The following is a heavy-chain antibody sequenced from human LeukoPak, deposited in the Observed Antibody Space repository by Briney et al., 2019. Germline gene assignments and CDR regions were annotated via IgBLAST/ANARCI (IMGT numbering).Heavy chain of an antibody. Sequence: PSETLSLTCTVSGGSISSYYWSWIRQSPGKGLERIGFIYYSGSPNYNPSLKGRVSISVDTSKNQFFLKLTSVTAADTAVYFCARGRGPWGYWGQGTLVTVSS. CDR2: IYYSGSP. V-gene: IGHV4-59*08. CDR1: GGSISSYY. CDR3: ARGRGPWGY. J-gene: IGHJ4*02. D-gene: IGHD3-16*01.